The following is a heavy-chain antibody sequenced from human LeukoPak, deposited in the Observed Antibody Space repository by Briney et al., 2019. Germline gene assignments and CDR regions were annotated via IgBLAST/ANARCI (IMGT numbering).Heavy chain of an antibody. CDR2: ISGSGGST. CDR1: GFTFSSYA. CDR3: AKGGGYCSSTSCANWFDP. J-gene: IGHJ5*02. Sequence: HPGGSLRLSCAASGFTFSSYAMSWVRQAPGKGLEWVSAISGSGGSTYYADSVKGRFTISRDNSKNTLYLQMNSLRAEDTAVYYCAKGGGYCSSTSCANWFDPWGQGTLVTVSS. D-gene: IGHD2-2*01. V-gene: IGHV3-23*01.